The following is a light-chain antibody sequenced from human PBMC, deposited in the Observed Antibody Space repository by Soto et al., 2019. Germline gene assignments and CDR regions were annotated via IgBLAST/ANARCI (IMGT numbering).Light chain of an antibody. Sequence: ETVMTQSPATLSVSPGERATLSCRASQSVFSSLAWYQHKPGQAPRLLIYGAATRATGIPAGFSGSGSGTEFTLTISSLQSDDIAVYYCQQYHNWPAVGQGTKVDI. CDR2: GAA. CDR1: QSVFSS. V-gene: IGKV3-15*01. CDR3: QQYHNWPA. J-gene: IGKJ1*01.